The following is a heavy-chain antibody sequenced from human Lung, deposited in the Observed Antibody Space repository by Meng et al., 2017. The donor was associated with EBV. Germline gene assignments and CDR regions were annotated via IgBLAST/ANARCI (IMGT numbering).Heavy chain of an antibody. V-gene: IGHV7-4-1*02. D-gene: IGHD2/OR15-2a*01. J-gene: IGHJ5*02. CDR2: LSTNTGTP. CDR1: GYTFRTYT. Sequence: QGQLRKSGSELNKPASLVKVSCNASGYTFRTYTINWVRQAHGRGLEWMGWLSTNTGTPTYTQGFTGRFVFSLDTSVSTAYLQISSLKAEDTAVYYCARGGNFDPWGQGTLVTVS. CDR3: ARGGNFDP.